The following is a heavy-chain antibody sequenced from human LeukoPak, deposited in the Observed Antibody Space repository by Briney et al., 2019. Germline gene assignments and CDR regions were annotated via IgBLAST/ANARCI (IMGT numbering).Heavy chain of an antibody. CDR1: GGSIGSFY. V-gene: IGHV4-59*01. CDR2: VYSSGNT. Sequence: SETLSLTCTVSGGSIGSFYWNWIRQPPGKGLEWIGYVYSSGNTNYNPSLKSRVIISVDASKNQFSLKLSSVTAADTAVYYCARGGVLLGIDYWGQGTLVTVSS. J-gene: IGHJ4*02. D-gene: IGHD2-8*02. CDR3: ARGGVLLGIDY.